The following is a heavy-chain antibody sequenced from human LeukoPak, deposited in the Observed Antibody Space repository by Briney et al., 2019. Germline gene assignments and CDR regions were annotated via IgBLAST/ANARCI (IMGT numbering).Heavy chain of an antibody. V-gene: IGHV4-39*01. J-gene: IGHJ5*02. CDR2: IYYSGST. CDR1: GGSISSSSYY. D-gene: IGHD4-11*01. CDR3: ARHLTYSDYSRGWFDP. Sequence: SETLSLTCTVSGGSISSSSYYWGWIRQPPGKGLEWIGSIYYSGSTYYNPSLKSRVTISVDTSKNQFSLKLSSVTAADTAVYYCARHLTYSDYSRGWFDPWGQGTLVTVSS.